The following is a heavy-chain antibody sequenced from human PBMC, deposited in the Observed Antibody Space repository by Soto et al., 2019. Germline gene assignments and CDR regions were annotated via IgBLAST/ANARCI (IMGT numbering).Heavy chain of an antibody. CDR3: ARDRRVPNGSAMDV. CDR2: IWFDGSRK. V-gene: IGHV3-33*01. D-gene: IGHD3-3*01. Sequence: QMQLVESGGGVVQPGRSLRLSCAASGVTFRSYGIHWVRQAPGKGLEWVAVIWFDGSRKYDLDSVKGRFAVSRDHSTNTLYLQMSSLRVEATPAYYCARDRRVPNGSAMDVWGQGTTVTVAS. CDR1: GVTFRSYG. J-gene: IGHJ6*02.